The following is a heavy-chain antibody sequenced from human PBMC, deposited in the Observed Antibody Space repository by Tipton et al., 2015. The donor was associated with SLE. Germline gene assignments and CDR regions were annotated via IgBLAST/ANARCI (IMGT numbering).Heavy chain of an antibody. J-gene: IGHJ4*02. CDR3: ARWRPMVYYFDY. Sequence: GLVKPSETLSLTCTVSGGSISSHYWSWIRQPPGKGLEWIGYIYYSGSTNYNPSLKSRVTISVDTSKNQFSLKLSSVTAADTAVHYCARWRPMVYYFDYWGQGTLVTVSS. V-gene: IGHV4-59*11. D-gene: IGHD3-10*01. CDR1: GGSISSHY. CDR2: IYYSGST.